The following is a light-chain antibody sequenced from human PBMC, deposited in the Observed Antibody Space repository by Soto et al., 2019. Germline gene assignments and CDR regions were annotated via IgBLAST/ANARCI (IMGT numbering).Light chain of an antibody. CDR1: SSDVGSYDL. Sequence: SVLTQPSSVYRSPGQSITISYTRTSSDVGSYDLVSWYQQHPGKAPKLMIYEVSKRPSGVSNRFSGSKSGNTASLTISGLQAEDEADYYCCSYAGSSTPLIFGTGTKVTVL. J-gene: IGLJ1*01. V-gene: IGLV2-23*02. CDR2: EVS. CDR3: CSYAGSSTPLI.